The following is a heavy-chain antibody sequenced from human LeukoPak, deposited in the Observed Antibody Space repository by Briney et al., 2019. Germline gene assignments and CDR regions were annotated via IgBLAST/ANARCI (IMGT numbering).Heavy chain of an antibody. CDR3: ARYYDILTGFYYFDY. Sequence: ASVKVSCKASGYTFTSYGISWVRQAPGQGLEWMGWISAHNGNTNYAQKLQGRVTMTTDTSTSTAYMELRSLRSDDTAVYYCARYYDILTGFYYFDYWGQGTLVTVSS. CDR2: ISAHNGNT. D-gene: IGHD3-9*01. V-gene: IGHV1-18*01. CDR1: GYTFTSYG. J-gene: IGHJ4*02.